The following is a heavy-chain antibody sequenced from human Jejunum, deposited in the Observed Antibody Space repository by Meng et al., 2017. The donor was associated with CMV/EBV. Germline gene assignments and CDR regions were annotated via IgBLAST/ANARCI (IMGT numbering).Heavy chain of an antibody. J-gene: IGHJ4*02. V-gene: IGHV3-30*02. CDR1: GFSFSSFG. Sequence: ASGFSFSSFGMHWVRHAPGKGLEWVAYIRYDLATKYYVDSVKGRFTISRDNSRNSVSLQMNSLRDDDTAIYYCAKQGDPSAYFFDFWGEGTMVTVSS. CDR3: AKQGDPSAYFFDF. D-gene: IGHD3-10*01. CDR2: IRYDLATK.